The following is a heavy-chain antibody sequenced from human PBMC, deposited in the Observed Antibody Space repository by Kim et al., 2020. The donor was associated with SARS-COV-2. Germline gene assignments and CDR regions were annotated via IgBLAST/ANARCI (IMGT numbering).Heavy chain of an antibody. V-gene: IGHV3-7*01. Sequence: KDGSDKYYVDSVKGRFTISRDNAQDSLYLQMNRLRAEETAVYYCVRDFQAYWGQGTLVTVSS. J-gene: IGHJ4*02. CDR2: KDGSDK. CDR3: VRDFQAY.